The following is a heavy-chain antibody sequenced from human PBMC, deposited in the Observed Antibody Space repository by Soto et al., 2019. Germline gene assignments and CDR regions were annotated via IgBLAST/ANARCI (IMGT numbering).Heavy chain of an antibody. J-gene: IGHJ6*02. D-gene: IGHD2-2*02. CDR2: IKQDGSEK. CDR3: ARAGKVVVPAAIPYYYGMDV. CDR1: GFTFSSYW. Sequence: PVGSLRLSCAASGFTFSSYWMSWVRQAPGKGLEWVANIKQDGSEKYYVDSVKGRFTISRDNAKNSLYLQMNSLRAEDTAVYYCARAGKVVVPAAIPYYYGMDVWGQGTTVTVSS. V-gene: IGHV3-7*01.